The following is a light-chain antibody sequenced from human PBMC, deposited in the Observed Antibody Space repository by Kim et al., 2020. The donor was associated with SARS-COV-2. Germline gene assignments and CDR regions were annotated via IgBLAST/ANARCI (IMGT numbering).Light chain of an antibody. V-gene: IGLV3-21*04. CDR1: NNGSKS. Sequence: APGKTGRITCGGNNNGSKSVHWYQQKPGQAPVLVIYYDSDRPSGIPERFSGSNSGNTATLTISRVEAGDEADYYCQVWDSSSDHVVFGGGTQLTVL. CDR2: YDS. J-gene: IGLJ2*01. CDR3: QVWDSSSDHVV.